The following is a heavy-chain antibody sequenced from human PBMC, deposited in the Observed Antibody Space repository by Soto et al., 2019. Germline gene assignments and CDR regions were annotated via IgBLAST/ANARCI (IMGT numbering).Heavy chain of an antibody. J-gene: IGHJ6*03. D-gene: IGHD3-10*01. V-gene: IGHV4-31*03. Sequence: TLSLTCTVSGGSISSGGYYWSWIRQHPGKGLEWIGYIYYSGSTYYNPSLKSRVTISVDTSKNQFSLKLSSVTAADTAVYYCARERDDYYGSGILYYYYYMDVWGKGTTVTVSS. CDR3: ARERDDYYGSGILYYYYYMDV. CDR2: IYYSGST. CDR1: GGSISSGGYY.